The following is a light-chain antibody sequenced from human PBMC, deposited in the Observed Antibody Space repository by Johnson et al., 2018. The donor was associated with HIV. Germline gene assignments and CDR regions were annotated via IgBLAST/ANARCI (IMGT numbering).Light chain of an antibody. Sequence: LTQPPSVSAAPGQKVTISCSGSSSNIGNNYVSWYQQLPGTAPKLLIYDNNKRPSGIPDRFSGSKSGTSATLGITGLQTGDEADYYCGTWDSSLSASYVFGTGTKVTVL. V-gene: IGLV1-51*01. J-gene: IGLJ1*01. CDR3: GTWDSSLSASYV. CDR2: DNN. CDR1: SSNIGNNY.